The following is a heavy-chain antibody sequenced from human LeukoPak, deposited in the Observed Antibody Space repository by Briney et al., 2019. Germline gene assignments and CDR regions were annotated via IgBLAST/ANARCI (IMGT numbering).Heavy chain of an antibody. Sequence: SETLSLTCTVSGGSISSYYWSWIRQPPGKGLEWIGYIYYSGSTNYNPSLKSRVTISVDTSKNQFSLKLSSVTAADTAVYYCARRNGITGTVVIDYWGQGTLVSVSS. CDR1: GGSISSYY. D-gene: IGHD1-7*01. CDR3: ARRNGITGTVVIDY. J-gene: IGHJ4*02. V-gene: IGHV4-59*01. CDR2: IYYSGST.